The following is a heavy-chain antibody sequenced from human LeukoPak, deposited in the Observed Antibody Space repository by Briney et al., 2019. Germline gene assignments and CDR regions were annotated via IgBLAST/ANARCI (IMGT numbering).Heavy chain of an antibody. CDR1: GFTFSNYA. J-gene: IGHJ4*02. Sequence: PGGSLRLSCAASGFTFSNYAMHWVRQAPGKGLEWVAVISYDGSNKYYADSVKGRFTISRDNSKNTLYLQMNSLRAEDTAVYYCARVVGAARADYWGQGTLVTVSS. V-gene: IGHV3-30-3*01. CDR2: ISYDGSNK. D-gene: IGHD1-26*01. CDR3: ARVVGAARADY.